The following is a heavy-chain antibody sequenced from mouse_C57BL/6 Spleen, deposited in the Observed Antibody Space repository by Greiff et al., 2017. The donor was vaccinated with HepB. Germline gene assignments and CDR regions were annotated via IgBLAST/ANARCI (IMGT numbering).Heavy chain of an antibody. CDR2: IDPETGGT. CDR3: TRRGDGAY. Sequence: QVHVKQSGAELVRPGASVTLSCKASGYTFTDYEMHWVKQTPVHGLEWIGAIDPETGGTAYNQKFKGKAIVTADKSSSTAYMELRSLTAEDSAVYYCTRRGDGAYWGQGTLVTVSA. D-gene: IGHD3-3*01. V-gene: IGHV1-15*01. J-gene: IGHJ3*01. CDR1: GYTFTDYE.